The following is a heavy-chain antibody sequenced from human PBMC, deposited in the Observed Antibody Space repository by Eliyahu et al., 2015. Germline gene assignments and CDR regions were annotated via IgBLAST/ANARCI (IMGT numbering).Heavy chain of an antibody. CDR3: AHIRNDWAGSGYYYVLLFDY. CDR1: GFSLSTSGVG. Sequence: QITLKESGPTLVKPTQTLTLTCTFSGFSLSTSGVGVGWIRQPPGKALEWLALIYWNDDKRYSPSLKSRLTITKDTSKNQVVLTMTNMDPVDTATYYCAHIRNDWAGSGYYYVLLFDYWGQGTLVTVSS. J-gene: IGHJ4*02. V-gene: IGHV2-5*01. CDR2: IYWNDDK. D-gene: IGHD3-22*01.